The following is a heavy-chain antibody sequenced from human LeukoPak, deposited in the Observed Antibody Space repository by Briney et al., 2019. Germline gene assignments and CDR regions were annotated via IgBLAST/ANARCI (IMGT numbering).Heavy chain of an antibody. CDR3: ARGHKGFDY. CDR1: GFTLSDHY. J-gene: IGHJ4*02. V-gene: IGHV3-72*01. CDR2: TRNKANSYSI. Sequence: GGPLRLSCAASGFTLSDHYMDWVRQAPGKGLEWVARTRNKANSYSIEYAASVNGRFTISRDDSKNSVYLQMNSLKIEDTAVYYCARGHKGFDYWGQGTMLSLSS.